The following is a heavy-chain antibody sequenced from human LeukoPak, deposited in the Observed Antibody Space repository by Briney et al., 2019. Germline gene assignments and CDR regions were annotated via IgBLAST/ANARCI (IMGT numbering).Heavy chain of an antibody. J-gene: IGHJ4*02. D-gene: IGHD3-9*01. Sequence: SETLSLTCTVSGGSISSSSYYWGWIRQPPGKGLEWIESIYYSGSTYYNPSLKSRVTISVDTSKNQFSLKLSSVTAADTAVYYCARQDRGYDILTGYYGGGVDYWGQGTLVTVSS. V-gene: IGHV4-39*01. CDR3: ARQDRGYDILTGYYGGGVDY. CDR2: IYYSGST. CDR1: GGSISSSSYY.